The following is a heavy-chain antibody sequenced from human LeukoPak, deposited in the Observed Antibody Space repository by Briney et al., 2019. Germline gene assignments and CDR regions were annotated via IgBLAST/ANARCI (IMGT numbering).Heavy chain of an antibody. Sequence: GGSLRLSCAASGFALGSHWMHWVRQAPGKGLVWVARIESDASNTRYADSVKGRFTISRDNANKTLYLQMNSLRAEDTAVYYCVRDGGYYGPDSWGQGALVSVSS. V-gene: IGHV3-74*01. CDR2: IESDASNT. CDR3: VRDGGYYGPDS. CDR1: GFALGSHW. J-gene: IGHJ4*02. D-gene: IGHD3-10*01.